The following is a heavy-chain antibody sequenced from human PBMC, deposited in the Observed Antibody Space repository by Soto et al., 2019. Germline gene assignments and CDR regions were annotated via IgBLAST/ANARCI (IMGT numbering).Heavy chain of an antibody. CDR3: TTALAGAPDYGDRSDY. CDR1: GFTFSNAW. Sequence: EVQLVESGGGLVQPGGSLRLSCAASGFTFSNAWMNWVRQAPGKGLEWVGRIKSKTDGGTTDYAAPVQGRFTIARDDSKNTLYLQMNSLKTEDTAVYYCTTALAGAPDYGDRSDYWGQGTLVTVSS. V-gene: IGHV3-15*07. J-gene: IGHJ4*02. CDR2: IKSKTDGGTT. D-gene: IGHD4-17*01.